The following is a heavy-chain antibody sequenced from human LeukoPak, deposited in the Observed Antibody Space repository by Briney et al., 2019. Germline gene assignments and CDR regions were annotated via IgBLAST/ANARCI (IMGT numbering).Heavy chain of an antibody. J-gene: IGHJ4*02. CDR1: GGSISGFY. CDR2: IDYSGST. D-gene: IGHD1-20*01. CDR3: ARGYYNLDS. V-gene: IGHV4-59*01. Sequence: SETLSLTCTVSGGSISGFYWTWIRQPPGKGLEWIGNIDYSGSTNYHPSLKSRVTISVDTSKKLLSLKLSSVTAADTAVYYCARGYYNLDSWGQGTLVTVSS.